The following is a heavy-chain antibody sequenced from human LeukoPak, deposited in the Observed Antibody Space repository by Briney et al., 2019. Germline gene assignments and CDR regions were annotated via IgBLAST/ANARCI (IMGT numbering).Heavy chain of an antibody. J-gene: IGHJ4*02. V-gene: IGHV1-46*01. CDR1: GYTFTSYY. CDR2: IHPSGGST. Sequence: ASVTVSCKASGYTFTSYYMDWVRQAPGQGLEWMGKIHPSGGSTNYAQRFQGRVTLTRDTSTSTVYMELSSLTSEDTAVYYCATLKGYFDNWGQGSLVTVCS. CDR3: ATLKGYFDN.